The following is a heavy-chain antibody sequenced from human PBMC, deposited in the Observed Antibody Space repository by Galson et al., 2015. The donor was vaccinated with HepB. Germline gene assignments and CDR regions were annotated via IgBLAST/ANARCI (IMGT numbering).Heavy chain of an antibody. CDR1: GYDFVSYP. J-gene: IGHJ4*02. CDR2: INTSTGRP. V-gene: IGHV7-4-1*02. CDR3: ARRESAVLDF. D-gene: IGHD3-10*01. Sequence: SVKVSCKASGYDFVSYPVIWVRQARGQGLQYMGWINTSTGRPTYAQGFTGRFVFSLDTSVTAALLQINNLQTEDTAVYYCARRESAVLDFWGQGAQVVVSS.